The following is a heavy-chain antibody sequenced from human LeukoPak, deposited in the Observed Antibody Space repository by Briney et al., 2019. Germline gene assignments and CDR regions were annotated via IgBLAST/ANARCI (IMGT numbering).Heavy chain of an antibody. CDR2: IKQDGSEK. D-gene: IGHD3-10*01. J-gene: IGHJ5*02. CDR1: GFTFSNYW. Sequence: GGSLRLSCAASGFTFSNYWMSWVRQAPGKGLEWVANIKQDGSEKYYVDSVKGRFTISRDNAKNSLYLQMNSLRAEDTAVYYCARDDMVRGVSGSNNWFDPWGQGTLVTVSS. CDR3: ARDDMVRGVSGSNNWFDP. V-gene: IGHV3-7*01.